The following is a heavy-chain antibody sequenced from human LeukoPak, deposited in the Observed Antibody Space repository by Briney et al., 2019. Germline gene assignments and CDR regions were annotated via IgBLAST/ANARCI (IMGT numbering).Heavy chain of an antibody. CDR1: GFISSSYG. CDR3: AKGRTTYYYGSGSYDLDY. Sequence: GGSLRLCCAASGFISSSYGMHWVRQAPGKGLEWVALMAGDEHNIYYADSVRGRFTISRDNSKNTLYLQMNSLRAEDTAVYYCAKGRTTYYYGSGSYDLDYWGQGTLVTVSS. J-gene: IGHJ4*02. CDR2: MAGDEHNI. V-gene: IGHV3-30*18. D-gene: IGHD3-10*01.